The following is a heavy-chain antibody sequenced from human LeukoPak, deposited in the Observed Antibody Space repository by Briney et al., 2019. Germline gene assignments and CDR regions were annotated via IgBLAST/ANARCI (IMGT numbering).Heavy chain of an antibody. D-gene: IGHD3-22*01. J-gene: IGHJ4*02. CDR1: GGSISTYF. Sequence: SETLSLTCTVSGGSISTYFWSWIRQPPGKGLEWIGHIYFSGSTNYNPSLESRVTISVDTSKNQFSLTLSSVTAADTAVYYCARHKSSGSYPLNYWGQGILVTVSS. CDR2: IYFSGST. V-gene: IGHV4-59*08. CDR3: ARHKSSGSYPLNY.